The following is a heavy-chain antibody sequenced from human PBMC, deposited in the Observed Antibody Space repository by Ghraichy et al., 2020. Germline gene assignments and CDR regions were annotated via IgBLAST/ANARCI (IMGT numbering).Heavy chain of an antibody. CDR3: AGTDDYYFHY. V-gene: IGHV3-7*03. D-gene: IGHD2-21*02. J-gene: IGHJ4*02. Sequence: GGSLRLSCATSGFTFSSFWMSWVRQAPGKGLEWVANIKQDGSEKYYVDSVKGRFTISRDNAKNSGSLQMNSLRVEDTAVYYCAGTDDYYFHYWGQGTLVTVSS. CDR2: IKQDGSEK. CDR1: GFTFSSFW.